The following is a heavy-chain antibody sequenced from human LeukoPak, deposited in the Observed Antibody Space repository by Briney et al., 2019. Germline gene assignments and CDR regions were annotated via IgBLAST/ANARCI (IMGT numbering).Heavy chain of an antibody. CDR3: ARDLHRYSSSWYPEGHYFDY. J-gene: IGHJ4*02. CDR2: INPNSGGT. CDR1: GYTFTGYY. V-gene: IGHV1-2*02. D-gene: IGHD6-13*01. Sequence: ASVKVSCKASGYTFTGYYMHWVRQAPGQGLEWMGWINPNSGGTNYAQKFQGRVTMTRDTSISTAYMELRSLRSDDTAVYYCARDLHRYSSSWYPEGHYFDYWGQGTLVTVSS.